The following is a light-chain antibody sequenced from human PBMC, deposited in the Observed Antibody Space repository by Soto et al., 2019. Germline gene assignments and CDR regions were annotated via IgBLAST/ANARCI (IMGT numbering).Light chain of an antibody. CDR1: YKNIRSNT. J-gene: IGLJ2*01. Sequence: QSVLAQPPSVSATPGQRVTISCSGTYKNIRSNTVAWYQRLPGTAPKLLIYSNNERPSGVPDRFSGSKSGSLAALAISGLQSKDEADYYCAAWDDSLNSPRMLFGGGTKVTVL. CDR3: AAWDDSLNSPRML. CDR2: SNN. V-gene: IGLV1-44*01.